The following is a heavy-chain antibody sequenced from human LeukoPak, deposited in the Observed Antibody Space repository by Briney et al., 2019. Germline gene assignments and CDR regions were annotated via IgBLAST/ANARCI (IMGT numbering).Heavy chain of an antibody. CDR3: ARGSRFGVVGRDAFDI. D-gene: IGHD3-3*01. Sequence: GGSLRLSCAASGFTFSTFAMIWVRQPPGKGLEWVSLIYSGGSTYYADSVKGRFTISRDNSKNTLFLQMNSLRAEDTAVYYCARGSRFGVVGRDAFDIWGQGAVVTVSS. CDR1: GFTFSTFA. CDR2: IYSGGST. J-gene: IGHJ3*02. V-gene: IGHV3-66*01.